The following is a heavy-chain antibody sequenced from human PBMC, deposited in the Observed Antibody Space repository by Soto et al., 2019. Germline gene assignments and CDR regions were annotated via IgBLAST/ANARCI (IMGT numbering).Heavy chain of an antibody. D-gene: IGHD4-17*01. CDR3: ARGRGGSYGGNSAHFDI. V-gene: IGHV3-33*01. CDR1: GFTFSGFG. Sequence: QVQLVESGGGVVQPGTSLRLSCEASGFTFSGFGMHWVRQAPGKGLEWVAVIWYDGSKKYYADCVKGRFTISRDNSKNALYVQMNSLRGEDTAGYYCARGRGGSYGGNSAHFDIWGQGTLVTVSS. J-gene: IGHJ3*02. CDR2: IWYDGSKK.